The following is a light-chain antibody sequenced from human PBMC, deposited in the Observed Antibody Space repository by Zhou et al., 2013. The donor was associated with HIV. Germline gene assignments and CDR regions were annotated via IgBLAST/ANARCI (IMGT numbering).Light chain of an antibody. CDR2: AAS. Sequence: DIQMTQSPSSLSASVGDRVTITCRASQSISDYLNWYQQKPGKAPKLLIYAASSLQSGVPSRFSGSGSGTAFTLTISSLQPEDFATYFCQQSYSSPPVFGQGTKLEIK. V-gene: IGKV1-39*01. CDR3: QQSYSSPPV. CDR1: QSISDY. J-gene: IGKJ2*01.